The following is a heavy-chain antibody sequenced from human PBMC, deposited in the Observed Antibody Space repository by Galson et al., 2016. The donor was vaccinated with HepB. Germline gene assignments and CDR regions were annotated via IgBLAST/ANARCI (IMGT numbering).Heavy chain of an antibody. CDR2: SRNRANSYTT. Sequence: SLRLSCAASGLTFSDHYLHWGRQAPGKGLEWVGRSRNRANSYTTEYAAAGEGRFTISRDNSRNSLYLQMNNLKSEDTAVYYCASYYGDYSSSAFDLWGQGTMVTVSS. CDR3: ASYYGDYSSSAFDL. V-gene: IGHV3-72*01. CDR1: GLTFSDHY. D-gene: IGHD4-17*01. J-gene: IGHJ3*01.